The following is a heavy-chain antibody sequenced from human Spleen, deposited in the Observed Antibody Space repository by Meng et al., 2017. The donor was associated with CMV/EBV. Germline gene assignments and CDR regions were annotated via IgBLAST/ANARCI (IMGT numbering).Heavy chain of an antibody. CDR3: ATPSYYDFWISYYTYYYGMDV. CDR1: GYTFTSYD. D-gene: IGHD3-3*01. J-gene: IGHJ6*02. CDR2: MNSNSGNT. Sequence: ASVKVSSKAPGYTFTSYDINWVQQATGQGLEWMGWMNSNSGNTGYAQKFQGRVTMTRNTSISTAYMELSSLRTEDRAVYYCATPSYYDFWISYYTYYYGMDVWGQGTTVTVSS. V-gene: IGHV1-8*01.